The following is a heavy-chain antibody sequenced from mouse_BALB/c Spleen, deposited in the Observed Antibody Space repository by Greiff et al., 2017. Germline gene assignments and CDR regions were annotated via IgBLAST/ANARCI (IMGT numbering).Heavy chain of an antibody. CDR2: IYPGGGYT. Sequence: VKLMESGAELVRPGTSVKISCKASGYTFTNYWLGWVKQRPGHGLEWIGDIYPGGGYTNYNEKFKGKATLTADTSSSTAYMQLSSLTSEDSAVYFCARPYYYGSSHWYFDVWGAGTTVTVSS. J-gene: IGHJ1*01. V-gene: IGHV1-63*02. CDR3: ARPYYYGSSHWYFDV. CDR1: GYTFTNYW. D-gene: IGHD1-1*01.